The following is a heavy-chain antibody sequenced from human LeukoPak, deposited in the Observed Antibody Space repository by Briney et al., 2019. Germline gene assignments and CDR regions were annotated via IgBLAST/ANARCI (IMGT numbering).Heavy chain of an antibody. V-gene: IGHV3-21*06. CDR3: ARSLRQTIFGGDDYYYFDL. CDR2: ISTSRAYI. J-gene: IGHJ2*01. Sequence: GGSLRLSCAASGFTFSSYSMNWVRQAPGKGLEWVSSISTSRAYIFYRDSVKGRFTISRDHAENSLYLQMNSLRAEDTAVYYCARSLRQTIFGGDDYYYFDLWGRGTLVTVSS. D-gene: IGHD2-21*02. CDR1: GFTFSSYS.